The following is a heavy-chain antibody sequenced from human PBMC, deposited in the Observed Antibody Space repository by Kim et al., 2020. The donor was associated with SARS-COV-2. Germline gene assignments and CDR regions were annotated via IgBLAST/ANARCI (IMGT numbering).Heavy chain of an antibody. Sequence: GGSRRLSCAASGFTFDDYAMHWVRQAPGKGLEWVSGISWNSGTIGYADSVKGRFTISRDNAKNSLYLQMNSLRTEDTASYYCAKSKITMFQGVLYGMDV. CDR1: GFTFDDYA. D-gene: IGHD3-10*01. V-gene: IGHV3-9*01. J-gene: IGHJ6*01. CDR2: ISWNSGTI. CDR3: AKSKITMFQGVLYGMDV.